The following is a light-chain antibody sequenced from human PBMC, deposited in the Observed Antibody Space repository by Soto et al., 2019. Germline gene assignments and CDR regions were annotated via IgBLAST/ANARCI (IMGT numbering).Light chain of an antibody. Sequence: QSALTQPASVSRSPGQSITISCTGSVSDVGNFGPVSWYQQHPGQVPKLIIYEGNRRPSGVSSRFSGSKSGNTASLTISGLQAEDEADYYCCSYVGARTYVFGTGTKVTVL. V-gene: IGLV2-23*01. CDR1: VSDVGNFGP. CDR2: EGN. J-gene: IGLJ1*01. CDR3: CSYVGARTYV.